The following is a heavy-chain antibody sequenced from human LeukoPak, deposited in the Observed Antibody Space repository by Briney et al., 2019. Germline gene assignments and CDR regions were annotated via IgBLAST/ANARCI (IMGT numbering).Heavy chain of an antibody. J-gene: IGHJ6*03. Sequence: PGGSLRLSCAASGFTFSSYAMHWVRQAPGKGLEWVAVISYDGSNKYYADSVKGRFTISRDNSKNTLYLQMNSLRAEDTAVYYCARGNGVRGVINYYYYYMDVWGKGTTVTISS. CDR1: GFTFSSYA. CDR2: ISYDGSNK. V-gene: IGHV3-30*04. CDR3: ARGNGVRGVINYYYYYMDV. D-gene: IGHD3-10*01.